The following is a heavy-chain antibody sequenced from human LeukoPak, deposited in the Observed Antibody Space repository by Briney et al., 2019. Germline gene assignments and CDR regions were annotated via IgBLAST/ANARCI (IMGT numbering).Heavy chain of an antibody. D-gene: IGHD3-10*01. Sequence: PSETLSLTCAVYGGSFSGYYWSWIRQPPGKGLEWIGEINHSGSTNYNPSLKSRVTISVDTSKNQFSLKLSSVTAADTAVYYCARGLVAQGVNPRRWFDPWGQGTLVTVSS. CDR3: ARGLVAQGVNPRRWFDP. CDR1: GGSFSGYY. CDR2: INHSGST. J-gene: IGHJ5*02. V-gene: IGHV4-34*01.